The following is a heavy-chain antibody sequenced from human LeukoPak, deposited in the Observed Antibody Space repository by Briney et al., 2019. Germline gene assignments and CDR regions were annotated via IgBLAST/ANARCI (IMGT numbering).Heavy chain of an antibody. CDR1: GFTSSSYE. CDR3: ARVDYYGSGSSDY. CDR2: ISSSGSTI. V-gene: IGHV3-48*03. Sequence: PGGSLRLSCAASGFTSSSYEMNWVRQAPGKGLEWVSYISSSGSTIYYADSVKGRFTISRDNAKNSLYLQMNSLRAEDTDVYYCARVDYYGSGSSDYWGQGTLVTVSS. J-gene: IGHJ4*02. D-gene: IGHD3-10*01.